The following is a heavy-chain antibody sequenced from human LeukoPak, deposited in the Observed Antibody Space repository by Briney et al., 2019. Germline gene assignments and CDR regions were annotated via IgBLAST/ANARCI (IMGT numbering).Heavy chain of an antibody. CDR3: AKSLSGYFGAFDM. Sequence: GGSLRLSCAASGFTFSSYAMSWVRQAPGKGLEWVSAISGSGGSTYYADSVKGRFTISRDNSKNTLYLQMNSLRPEDTAVYYCAKSLSGYFGAFDMWDQGTMVTVSS. CDR2: ISGSGGST. CDR1: GFTFSSYA. D-gene: IGHD3-22*01. V-gene: IGHV3-23*01. J-gene: IGHJ3*02.